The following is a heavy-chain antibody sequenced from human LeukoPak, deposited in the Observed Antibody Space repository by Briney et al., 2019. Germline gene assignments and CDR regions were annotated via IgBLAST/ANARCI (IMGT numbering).Heavy chain of an antibody. CDR3: ARHPSYTRGWPLDF. J-gene: IGHJ4*02. Sequence: GESLKISCKGHGDRFSSHWIGWVRQMPGKGLEWMGIIYLGDSETRYSPSFQGQVIISADKSISTAYLQWSSLKASDTAIYYCARHPSYTRGWPLDFWGQGTLVTVSS. V-gene: IGHV5-51*01. D-gene: IGHD6-19*01. CDR2: IYLGDSET. CDR1: GDRFSSHW.